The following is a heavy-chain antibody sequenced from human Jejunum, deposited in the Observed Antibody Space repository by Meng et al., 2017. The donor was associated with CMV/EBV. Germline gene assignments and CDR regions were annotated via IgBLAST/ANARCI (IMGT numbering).Heavy chain of an antibody. CDR2: LYYGGDT. D-gene: IGHD2-2*01. Sequence: TSSSYWAWIRQPPGKGLEWIGSLYYGGDTYYNPSLKSRVTISGDTSKNQFSLKLSSVTAADTAVYYCARETVAYCISSSCLDAFDIWGQGTMVTVSS. V-gene: IGHV4-39*07. J-gene: IGHJ3*02. CDR1: TSSSY. CDR3: ARETVAYCISSSCLDAFDI.